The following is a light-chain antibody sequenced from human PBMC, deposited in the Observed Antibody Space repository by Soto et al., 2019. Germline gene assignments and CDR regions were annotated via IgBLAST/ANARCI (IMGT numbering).Light chain of an antibody. J-gene: IGKJ1*01. CDR1: QSVSSNY. V-gene: IGKV3-20*01. CDR3: QQYGRSPWT. CDR2: GAS. Sequence: EIVVTQSPGTLSLSPGERATLSCRASQSVSSNYLAWYQQQPGQAPRLLIYGASSRATGIPDRFSGSGSGTDFTRTISRLEPEDFAVYYCQQYGRSPWTFGQGTKVEIK.